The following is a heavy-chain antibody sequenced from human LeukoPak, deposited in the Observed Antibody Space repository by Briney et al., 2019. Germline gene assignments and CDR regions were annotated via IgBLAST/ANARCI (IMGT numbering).Heavy chain of an antibody. CDR3: AASTKHTAMVDY. D-gene: IGHD5-18*01. V-gene: IGHV3-21*01. J-gene: IGHJ4*02. CDR2: IGSSSSYI. Sequence: GRSLRLSCASSGFTFSSYSMNWVRQAPGKGLEWVSSIGSSSSYIYYADSVKGRFTISRDNAKNSLYLQMNSLRAEDTAVYYCAASTKHTAMVDYWGQGTLVTVSS. CDR1: GFTFSSYS.